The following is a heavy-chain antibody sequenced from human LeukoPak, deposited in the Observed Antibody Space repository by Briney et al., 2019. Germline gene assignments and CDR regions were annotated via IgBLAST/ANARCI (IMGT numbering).Heavy chain of an antibody. CDR1: GYPISSGYY. J-gene: IGHJ4*02. CDR3: ARDRQELFDY. Sequence: SETLSLTCGVSGYPISSGYYWGWIRQPPGKALEWIGSVYHSGSTYYNPSLKSRVIMSVDTSKNQFSLKLSSVTAADTAVYYCARDRQELFDYWGQGTLVTVSS. V-gene: IGHV4-38-2*02. D-gene: IGHD1-26*01. CDR2: VYHSGST.